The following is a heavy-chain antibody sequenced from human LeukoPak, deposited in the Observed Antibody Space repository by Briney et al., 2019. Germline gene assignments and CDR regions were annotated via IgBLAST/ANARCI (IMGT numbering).Heavy chain of an antibody. J-gene: IGHJ4*02. CDR2: IYHSGST. Sequence: SETLSLTCAVSGGSISSGGYSWSWIRQPPGKGLEWIGYIYHSGSTYYNPSLKSRVTISVDTSKNQFSLKLSSVTAADTAVYYCASQYCGGDCWGFDYWGQGTLVTVSS. D-gene: IGHD2-21*02. CDR1: GGSISSGGYS. V-gene: IGHV4-30-2*05. CDR3: ASQYCGGDCWGFDY.